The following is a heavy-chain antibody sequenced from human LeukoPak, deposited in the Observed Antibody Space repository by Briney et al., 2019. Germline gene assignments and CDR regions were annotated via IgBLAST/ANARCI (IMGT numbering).Heavy chain of an antibody. J-gene: IGHJ5*02. V-gene: IGHV5-51*01. CDR3: ARRYYYDSSGLALLNWFDP. D-gene: IGHD3-22*01. CDR2: IYPGDSDT. Sequence: PGESLKISCKGSGYSFTSYWIGWVRQMRGKGLEWMGIIYPGDSDTRYSPSFQGQVTISADKFISTAYLQWSSLKASDTAMYYCARRYYYDSSGLALLNWFDPWGQGTLVTVFS. CDR1: GYSFTSYW.